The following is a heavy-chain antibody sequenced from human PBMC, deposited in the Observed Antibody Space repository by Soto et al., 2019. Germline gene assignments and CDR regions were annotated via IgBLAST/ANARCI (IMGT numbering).Heavy chain of an antibody. CDR2: THYSGST. J-gene: IGHJ4*02. CDR1: GGSISSGGYY. V-gene: IGHV4-31*11. Sequence: QVQLQESGPGQVKPSQTLSLTCGVSGGSISSGGYYWTWIRQYPGKGLEWIGHTHYSGSTDYNPSLKSRVTISVDTSKNQFSPKLSSVTAADTAMYYCARAAYYGSGSYSSSKGLYYWGQGTLVTVSS. CDR3: ARAAYYGSGSYSSSKGLYY. D-gene: IGHD3-10*01.